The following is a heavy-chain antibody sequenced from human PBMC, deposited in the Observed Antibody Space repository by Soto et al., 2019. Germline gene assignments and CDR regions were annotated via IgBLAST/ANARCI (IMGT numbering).Heavy chain of an antibody. CDR2: IKSKTDGGST. D-gene: IGHD1-26*01. J-gene: IGHJ4*02. Sequence: PGGSLRLSCAASGFTFSNAWINWVRQAPGKGLEWVGRIKSKTDGGSTYYADSVKGRFTISRDNSKNTLYLQMNSLRAEDTAVYYCAKQHDRWELRPVDYWGQGTLVTVSS. CDR3: AKQHDRWELRPVDY. CDR1: GFTFSNAW. V-gene: IGHV3-15*07.